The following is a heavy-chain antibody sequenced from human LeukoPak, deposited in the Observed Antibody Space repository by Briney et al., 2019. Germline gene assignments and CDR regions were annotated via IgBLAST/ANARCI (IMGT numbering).Heavy chain of an antibody. D-gene: IGHD2-21*01. CDR2: ISGSGGST. Sequence: HSGGSLRLSCAASGFTFSSYAMSWVRQAPGKGLEWVSAISGSGGSTYYADSVKGRFTISRDNSKDTLYLQMSNLRAGDTAVYYCRAYLCQRGNCYRTPDYWGQGTLVTVSS. CDR1: GFTFSSYA. V-gene: IGHV3-23*01. J-gene: IGHJ4*02. CDR3: RAYLCQRGNCYRTPDY.